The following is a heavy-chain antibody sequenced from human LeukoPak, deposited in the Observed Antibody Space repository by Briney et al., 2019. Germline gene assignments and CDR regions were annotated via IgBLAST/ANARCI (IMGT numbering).Heavy chain of an antibody. Sequence: PSETLSLTCTVSGGSISSGYYWGWIRQPPGKGLEWIGSIYYSGSTYYNPSLKSRVTISVDTSKNQFSLKLSSVTAADTAVYYCARLNYDILTGPDYWGQGTLVTVSS. J-gene: IGHJ4*02. D-gene: IGHD3-9*01. CDR1: GGSISSGYY. CDR3: ARLNYDILTGPDY. CDR2: IYYSGST. V-gene: IGHV4-39*01.